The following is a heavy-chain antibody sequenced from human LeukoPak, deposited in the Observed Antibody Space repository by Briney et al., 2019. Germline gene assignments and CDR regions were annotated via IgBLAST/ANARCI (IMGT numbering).Heavy chain of an antibody. Sequence: SETLSLTCTVSGDSISTSTYYWGWIRQPPGKGLEWIGSMHHSGSTYYNPSLKSRVTISVDTSKNQFSLKLSSVTAADTAVYYCARHSSGGYCSSTSCYRFDYWGQGTLVTVSS. V-gene: IGHV4-39*01. D-gene: IGHD2-2*01. CDR1: GDSISTSTYY. CDR2: MHHSGST. J-gene: IGHJ4*02. CDR3: ARHSSGGYCSSTSCYRFDY.